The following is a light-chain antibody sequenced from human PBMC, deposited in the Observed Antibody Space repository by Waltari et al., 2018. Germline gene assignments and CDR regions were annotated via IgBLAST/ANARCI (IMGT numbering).Light chain of an antibody. V-gene: IGKV1-5*03. CDR1: QSISTW. CDR3: QQYNSYLLT. Sequence: DIQMTQSPSTLSASVGDRVTITCRASQSISTWLAWYQQKPGKAPKLLIYKASTLETGVPSRFSSSGSGTEFTLTISSLQPDDFATYFCQQYNSYLLTFGGGTKVEIQ. CDR2: KAS. J-gene: IGKJ4*01.